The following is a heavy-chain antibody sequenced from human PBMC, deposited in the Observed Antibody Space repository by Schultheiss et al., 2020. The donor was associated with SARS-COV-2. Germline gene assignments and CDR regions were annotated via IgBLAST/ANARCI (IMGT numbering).Heavy chain of an antibody. CDR3: ASGGYYGMDV. CDR2: IYHSGST. J-gene: IGHJ6*02. CDR1: GGSISSYY. D-gene: IGHD3-3*01. V-gene: IGHV4-59*12. Sequence: SETLSLTCTVSGGSISSYYWSWIRQPPGKGLEWIGEIYHSGSTNYNPSLKSRVTISVDTSKNQFSLKLSSVTAADTAVYYCASGGYYGMDVWGQGTTVTVSS.